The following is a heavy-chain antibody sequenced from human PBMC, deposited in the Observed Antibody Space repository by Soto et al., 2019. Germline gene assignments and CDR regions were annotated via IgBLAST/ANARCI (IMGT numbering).Heavy chain of an antibody. V-gene: IGHV1-18*04. J-gene: IGHJ6*02. CDR2: INSYNGNT. CDR1: GYSFTSYA. CDR3: ARASSGSFRNYFGMDV. Sequence: GASVKVSCKASGYSFTSYAFSWVRQAPGQGLEWMGWINSYNGNTNYAEQLQGRVTMTKDTSTKTAYMELSSLRPDDTAVYYCARASSGSFRNYFGMDVWGQGTTVTVSS. D-gene: IGHD6-25*01.